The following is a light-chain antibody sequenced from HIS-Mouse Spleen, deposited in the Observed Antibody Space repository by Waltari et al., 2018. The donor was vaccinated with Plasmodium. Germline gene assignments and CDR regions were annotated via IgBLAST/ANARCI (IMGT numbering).Light chain of an antibody. Sequence: SYELTQPPSLSVSPGQTASITCSGDKLGDKYACWYQQKPGQAPALVIYKDSKRPSGIPERFSGSNSGNTATLTISGTQAMDEADYYCQAWDSSTVVFGGGTKLTVL. V-gene: IGLV3-1*01. CDR1: KLGDKY. CDR3: QAWDSSTVV. J-gene: IGLJ2*01. CDR2: KDS.